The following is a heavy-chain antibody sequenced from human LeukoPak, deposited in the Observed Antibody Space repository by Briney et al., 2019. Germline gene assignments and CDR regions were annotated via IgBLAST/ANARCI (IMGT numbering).Heavy chain of an antibody. CDR2: INPDGSQK. D-gene: IGHD1-26*01. J-gene: IGHJ6*02. V-gene: IGHV3-7*03. CDR3: AREGGNYGKDV. Sequence: HPGGSLRLSCAASGFTFSGYWMTWARQAPGKGLEWVANINPDGSQKYYVDSVKGRFTISRGNAKNSLYLQMNSLRVEETAVYYCAREGGNYGKDVWGRGTTVIVSS. CDR1: GFTFSGYW.